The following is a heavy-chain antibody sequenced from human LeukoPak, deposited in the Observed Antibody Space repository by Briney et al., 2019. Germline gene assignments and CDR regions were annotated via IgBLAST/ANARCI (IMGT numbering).Heavy chain of an antibody. CDR3: AELSITMIGGV. CDR2: ISYDGSNK. V-gene: IGHV3-30*04. CDR1: GFTFSSYA. D-gene: IGHD3-10*02. Sequence: QAGGSLRLSCAASGFTFSSYAMHWVRQAPGKGLEWVAVISYDGSNKYYADSVKGRFTISRDNAKNSLYLQMNSLRAEDTAVYYCAELSITMIGGVWGKGTTATISS. J-gene: IGHJ6*04.